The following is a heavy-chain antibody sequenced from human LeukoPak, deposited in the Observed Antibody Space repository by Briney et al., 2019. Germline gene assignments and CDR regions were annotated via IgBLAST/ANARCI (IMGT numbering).Heavy chain of an antibody. V-gene: IGHV3-74*01. CDR1: GFTLSYYW. D-gene: IGHD1/OR15-1a*01. Sequence: GGSLRLSCAASGFTLSYYWMHWVRQAPGKGLVWVSTINGDGSSTNYADSVKGRFTISRDNAKNTLYLEMNSLRVEDTAVYYCARDPRNKGFDPWGQGTLVTVSS. CDR3: ARDPRNKGFDP. CDR2: INGDGSST. J-gene: IGHJ5*02.